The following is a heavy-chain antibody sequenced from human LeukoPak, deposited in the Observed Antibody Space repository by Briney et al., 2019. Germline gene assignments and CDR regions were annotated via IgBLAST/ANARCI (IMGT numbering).Heavy chain of an antibody. CDR2: ISYDGSNK. CDR3: ARAWYIAGGGGYFDY. CDR1: GFTFSSYA. Sequence: PGGSLRLSCAASGFTFSSYAMHWVRQAPGKGLERVAVISYDGSNKYYADSVKGRFTISRDNSKNTLYLQMNSLRAEDTAVYYCARAWYIAGGGGYFDYWGQGTLVTVSS. V-gene: IGHV3-30-3*01. D-gene: IGHD6-13*01. J-gene: IGHJ4*02.